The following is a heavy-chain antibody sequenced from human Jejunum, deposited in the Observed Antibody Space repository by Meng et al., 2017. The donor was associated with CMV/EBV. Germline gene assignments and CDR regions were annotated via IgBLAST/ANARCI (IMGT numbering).Heavy chain of an antibody. J-gene: IGHJ4*02. CDR3: ARSPYSGSALPFFDY. V-gene: IGHV4-30-4*01. CDR1: GDSFDSPDYY. CDR2: IYYSGST. D-gene: IGHD1-26*01. Sequence: VQLQASGPGLVKPSQTLSPTCTVSGDSFDSPDYYWSWIRQPPEKGLEWIGYIYYSGSTYYNPSLKSRVSISGDTSNKQFSLKLTSVTAADTAVYYCARSPYSGSALPFFDYWGQGSLVTVSS.